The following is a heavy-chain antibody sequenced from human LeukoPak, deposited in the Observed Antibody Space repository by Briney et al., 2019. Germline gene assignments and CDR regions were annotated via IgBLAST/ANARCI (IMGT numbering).Heavy chain of an antibody. V-gene: IGHV3-30*04. Sequence: PGGSLRLSCAASGFTFSSYAMHWVRQAPGKGLEWVAVISYDGSNKYYADSVKGRFTISRDNSKNTLYLQMNSLRAEDTAVYYCAKAPTSNSGGWYNFDYWGQGTLVTVSS. CDR3: AKAPTSNSGGWYNFDY. D-gene: IGHD6-19*01. J-gene: IGHJ4*02. CDR2: ISYDGSNK. CDR1: GFTFSSYA.